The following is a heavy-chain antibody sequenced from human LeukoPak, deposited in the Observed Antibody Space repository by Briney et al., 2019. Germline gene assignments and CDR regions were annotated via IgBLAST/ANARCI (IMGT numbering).Heavy chain of an antibody. J-gene: IGHJ4*02. Sequence: PGGSLRLSCAASGFTFSSYAMSCVRQAPGKGLEWVSAISGSGATTYYADSVKGRFTISRDKSNNTLYLQMNSLRAEDTAVYYCAKDYAYYYGSGIGGFDYWGQGTLVTVSS. CDR1: GFTFSSYA. V-gene: IGHV3-23*01. CDR2: ISGSGATT. D-gene: IGHD3-10*01. CDR3: AKDYAYYYGSGIGGFDY.